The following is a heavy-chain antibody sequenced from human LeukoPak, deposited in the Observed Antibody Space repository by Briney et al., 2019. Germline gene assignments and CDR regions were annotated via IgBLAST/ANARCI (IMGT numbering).Heavy chain of an antibody. D-gene: IGHD3-22*01. CDR1: GFTFSSYS. J-gene: IGHJ4*02. CDR3: ASDLYGYYYDSSGPVDY. CDR2: ISSSSSYI. Sequence: GGSLRLSCAASGFTFSSYSMNWVRQAPGKGLEWVSSISSSSSYIYYADSVKGRFTISRDNAKNSLYLQMNSLRAEDTAVYYCASDLYGYYYDSSGPVDYWGQGTLVTVSS. V-gene: IGHV3-21*01.